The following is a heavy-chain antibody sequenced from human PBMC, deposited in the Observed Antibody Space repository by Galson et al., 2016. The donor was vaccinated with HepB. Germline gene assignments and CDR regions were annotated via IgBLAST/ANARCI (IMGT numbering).Heavy chain of an antibody. J-gene: IGHJ4*02. CDR3: ARQGVGASFDD. CDR1: GFTFSTYT. V-gene: IGHV3-30-3*01. Sequence: SLRLSCAASGFTFSTYTMHWVRQAPGKGLEWLAVISSDGSDKYYADSVRGRFTISRDNSKNTVYLQMNSLRHEDTAVYYCARQGVGASFDDWGQGTLVTVSS. D-gene: IGHD1-26*01. CDR2: ISSDGSDK.